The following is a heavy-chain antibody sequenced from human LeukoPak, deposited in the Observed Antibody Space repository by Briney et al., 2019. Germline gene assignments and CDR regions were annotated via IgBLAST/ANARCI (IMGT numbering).Heavy chain of an antibody. CDR1: GGSFSGYY. Sequence: SETLSLTCAVYGGSFSGYYWSWIRQPPGKGLEWIGEINHSGSTNYNPSLKSRVTISVDTSKNQFSLKLSSVTAADTAVYYCASGEILSDAFDIWGQGAMVTVSS. CDR3: ASGEILSDAFDI. CDR2: INHSGST. D-gene: IGHD1-26*01. V-gene: IGHV4-34*01. J-gene: IGHJ3*02.